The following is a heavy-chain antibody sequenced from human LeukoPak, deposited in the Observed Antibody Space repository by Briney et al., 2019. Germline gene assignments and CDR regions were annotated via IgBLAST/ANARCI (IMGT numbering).Heavy chain of an antibody. CDR1: GFTFSSYW. CDR2: INSDGRST. CDR3: AREYYYDNYFDY. V-gene: IGHV3-74*01. J-gene: IGHJ4*02. D-gene: IGHD3-22*01. Sequence: PGGSLRLSCAASGFTFSSYWMHWVRQAPGKGLVWVSRINSDGRSTTYVDSVKGRFTISRDNAKNTLYLQMNSLRAEDTAVYYCAREYYYDNYFDYWGQGTLVTVSS.